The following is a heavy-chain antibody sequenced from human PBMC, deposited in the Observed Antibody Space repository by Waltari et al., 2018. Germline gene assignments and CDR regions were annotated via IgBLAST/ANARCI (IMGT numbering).Heavy chain of an antibody. V-gene: IGHV3-9*01. J-gene: IGHJ4*02. CDR3: AKGHSGSYGLKD. CDR1: GFNFDAYA. D-gene: IGHD1-26*01. Sequence: EVQLVESGGGLVQPGRSLRLSCAVSGFNFDAYAMHWVRQAPGKGLEGVSGISWNSDNIGYADSVKGRFTISRDNAKNSLYLQMNSLRPEDTALYYCAKGHSGSYGLKDWGQGTLVTVSS. CDR2: ISWNSDNI.